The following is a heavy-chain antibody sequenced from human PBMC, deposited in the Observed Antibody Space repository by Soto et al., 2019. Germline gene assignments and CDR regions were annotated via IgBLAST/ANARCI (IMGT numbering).Heavy chain of an antibody. CDR3: AKDMWYQRRHGLDV. CDR1: GLTFNSYA. D-gene: IGHD2-2*01. CDR2: TTGHGDST. Sequence: EVQLLESGGGLVQPGGSLRLSCVASGLTFNSYAMTWVRQAPGKGLEWVSTTTGHGDSTYYTDSVKGRFTISRDNSKNTLYLQMNSLSAEDTAVYYCAKDMWYQRRHGLDVWGQGTTVTVSS. J-gene: IGHJ6*02. V-gene: IGHV3-23*01.